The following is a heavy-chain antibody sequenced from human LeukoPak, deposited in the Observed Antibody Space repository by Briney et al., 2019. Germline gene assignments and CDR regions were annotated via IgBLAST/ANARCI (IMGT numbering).Heavy chain of an antibody. J-gene: IGHJ4*02. CDR2: ISAYNGNT. CDR3: ARSIAAAGTLNY. Sequence: ASVKVSCKASGYTFTSYGISWVRQAPGQGLEWMGWISAYNGNTNYAQKLQGRVTTTTDTSTSTAYMELRSLRSDDTAVYYCARSIAAAGTLNYWGQGTLVTVSS. CDR1: GYTFTSYG. D-gene: IGHD6-13*01. V-gene: IGHV1-18*01.